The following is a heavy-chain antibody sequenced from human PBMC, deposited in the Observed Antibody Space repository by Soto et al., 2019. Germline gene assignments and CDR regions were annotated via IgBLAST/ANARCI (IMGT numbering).Heavy chain of an antibody. CDR3: ARVGLANSITMIVVVTNWFDP. V-gene: IGHV1-8*01. CDR2: MNPNSGNT. Sequence: ASVKVSCKASGYTFTSYDINWVRQATGQGLEWMGWMNPNSGNTGYAQKFQGRVTMTRNTSISTAYMELSSLRSEDTAVYYCARVGLANSITMIVVVTNWFDPWGQGTLVTVSS. J-gene: IGHJ5*02. D-gene: IGHD3-22*01. CDR1: GYTFTSYD.